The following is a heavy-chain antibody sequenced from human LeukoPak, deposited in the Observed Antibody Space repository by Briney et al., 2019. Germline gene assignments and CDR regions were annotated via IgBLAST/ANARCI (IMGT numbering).Heavy chain of an antibody. CDR3: ARDVWFGPQPASLGMDV. D-gene: IGHD3-10*01. J-gene: IGHJ6*04. CDR2: IYYSGST. Sequence: SETLSLTCTVSGGSISSGGYYWSWIRQHPGKGLEWIGYIYYSGSTYYNPSLKSRVTISVDTSKNQFSLKLSSVTAADTAVYYCARDVWFGPQPASLGMDVWGKGTTVTVSS. V-gene: IGHV4-31*03. CDR1: GGSISSGGYY.